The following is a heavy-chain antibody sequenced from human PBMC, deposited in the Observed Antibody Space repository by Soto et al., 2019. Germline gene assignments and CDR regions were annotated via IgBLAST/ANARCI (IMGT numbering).Heavy chain of an antibody. D-gene: IGHD2-2*02. CDR3: ARYLYDLVPSYNWFDP. J-gene: IGHJ5*02. CDR1: GDSISSYY. Sequence: PSETLSLTCTVSGDSISSYYWRWIRQPAGKGLEWMGRICNSGTTNYNPSLQGRVTMLVDKSKNPFCLKLSSVTAADTAVYYCARYLYDLVPSYNWFDPSGQGTLVTVSS. V-gene: IGHV4-4*07. CDR2: ICNSGTT.